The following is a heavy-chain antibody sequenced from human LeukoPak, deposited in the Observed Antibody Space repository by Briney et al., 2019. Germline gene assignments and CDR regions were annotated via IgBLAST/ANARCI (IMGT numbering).Heavy chain of an antibody. CDR3: ARTLAAAGLDLGAFDI. V-gene: IGHV4-34*01. J-gene: IGHJ3*02. Sequence: KTSETLSLTCAVYGGSFSGYYWSWIRQPPGKGLEWIGEINHSGSTNYNPSLKSRVTISVDTSKNQFSLKLSSVTAADTAVYYCARTLAAAGLDLGAFDIWGQGTMVTVSS. CDR1: GGSFSGYY. D-gene: IGHD6-13*01. CDR2: INHSGST.